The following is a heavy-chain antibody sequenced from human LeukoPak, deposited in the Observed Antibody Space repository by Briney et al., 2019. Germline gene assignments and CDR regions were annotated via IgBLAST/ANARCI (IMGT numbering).Heavy chain of an antibody. CDR2: INHSGST. V-gene: IGHV4-34*01. Sequence: SETLSLTCAVYGGSFSGYYWSWIRQPPGKGLEWIGEINHSGSTNYNPSLKSRVTISVDTSKNQFSLKLSFVTAADTAVYYCARAGYCSGGSCYPGDDFDYWGQGTLVTVSS. J-gene: IGHJ4*02. D-gene: IGHD2-15*01. CDR3: ARAGYCSGGSCYPGDDFDY. CDR1: GGSFSGYY.